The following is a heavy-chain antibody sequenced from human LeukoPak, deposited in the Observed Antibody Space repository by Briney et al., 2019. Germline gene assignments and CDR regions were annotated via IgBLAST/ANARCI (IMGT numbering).Heavy chain of an antibody. J-gene: IGHJ4*02. CDR1: GFTFSTYA. CDR2: NSGSGGDT. CDR3: AKGLGDYVWGSYRYPFDY. Sequence: PGGSLRLSCAASGFTFSTYAMSWVRQAPGKGLEWVSANSGSGGDTYYADSVKGRFAISRDNSKNTLYLEMNSLRTDDAAVYYCAKGLGDYVWGSYRYPFDYWGQGTLVTVSS. D-gene: IGHD3-16*02. V-gene: IGHV3-23*01.